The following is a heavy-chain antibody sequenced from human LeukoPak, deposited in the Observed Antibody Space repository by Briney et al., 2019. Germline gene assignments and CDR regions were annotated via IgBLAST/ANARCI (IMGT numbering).Heavy chain of an antibody. D-gene: IGHD5-18*01. CDR3: ARESGYSYGLAGFFDY. CDR1: GFTVSSNY. Sequence: PGGSLRLSCAASGFTVSSNYMSWFRQAPGKGLEWVSAIYSDGRIHSADSVKGRFTISRDDSKNTLSLQMNSLRAEDTAVYYCARESGYSYGLAGFFDYWGQGTLVTVSS. V-gene: IGHV3-53*01. J-gene: IGHJ4*02. CDR2: IYSDGRI.